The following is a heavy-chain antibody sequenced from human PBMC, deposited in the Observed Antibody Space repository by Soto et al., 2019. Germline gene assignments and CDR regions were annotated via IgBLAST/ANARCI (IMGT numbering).Heavy chain of an antibody. Sequence: GGSLRLSCAASEFTLSNYWMHWVRQAPGKGLVWVSRIKGDESTTNYADSVKGRFTISRDNAKNTLYLQMNSVRAEDTGVYYCARGVPGHYATDVWGQGTTVTVSS. J-gene: IGHJ6*02. V-gene: IGHV3-74*01. CDR1: EFTLSNYW. CDR2: IKGDESTT. CDR3: ARGVPGHYATDV.